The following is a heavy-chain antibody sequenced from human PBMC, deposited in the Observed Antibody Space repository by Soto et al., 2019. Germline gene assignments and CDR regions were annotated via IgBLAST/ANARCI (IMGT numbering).Heavy chain of an antibody. J-gene: IGHJ6*02. CDR3: AKGRYYDLYGMDV. D-gene: IGHD3-22*01. CDR2: ISYGGSNK. CDR1: GFTFSNNG. V-gene: IGHV3-30*18. Sequence: QVQLVESGGGVVQPGRSLRLSCAASGFTFSNNGMHWVRQAPGKGLEWVAGISYGGSNKYYADSVKGRFTISRDNSKNTLFLQMNSLRAEDTAVFYCAKGRYYDLYGMDVWGQGTTVTVSS.